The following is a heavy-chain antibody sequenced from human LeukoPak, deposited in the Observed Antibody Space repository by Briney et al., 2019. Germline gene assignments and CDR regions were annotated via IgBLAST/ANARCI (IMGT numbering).Heavy chain of an antibody. CDR2: INLNSGVT. Sequence: RASVKVSCKASRYTFRDYYMHWVRQAPGQGLEWMGWINLNSGVTNYARKFQGRVTMTRDTSLSTAYMELSRLRSDDTAVYYCARTGSYYSGMYYFDYWGQGTLVTVSS. CDR3: ARTGSYYSGMYYFDY. V-gene: IGHV1-2*02. J-gene: IGHJ4*02. CDR1: RYTFRDYY. D-gene: IGHD3-22*01.